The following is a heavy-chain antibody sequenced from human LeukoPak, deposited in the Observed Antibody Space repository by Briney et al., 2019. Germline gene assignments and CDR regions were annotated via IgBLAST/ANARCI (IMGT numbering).Heavy chain of an antibody. V-gene: IGHV3-23*01. CDR2: ISGSGYST. CDR3: XKGXPXDN. CDR1: GFTFSTNA. Sequence: GGSLRLSCATSGFTFSTNAMTWVRQAPGKGLEWVSGISGSGYSTYYADSVKGRFTISRDNSKNTLYLQMNSLRAEDTAIYYCXKGXPXDNWGQXTMVTVSS. J-gene: IGHJ3*02.